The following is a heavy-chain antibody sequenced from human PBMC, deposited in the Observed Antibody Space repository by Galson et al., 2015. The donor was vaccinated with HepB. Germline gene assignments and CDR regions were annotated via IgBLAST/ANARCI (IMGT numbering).Heavy chain of an antibody. CDR2: IDPSDSYT. J-gene: IGHJ5*02. D-gene: IGHD3-10*01. V-gene: IGHV5-10-1*01. Sequence: QSGAEVKKPGESLKISCKGSGYSFTSYWIGWVRQMPGKGLEWMGRIDPSDSYTNYSPSFQGHVTISADKSISTAYLQWSSLKASDTAMYYCARPFLPTYYYGSLDPWGQGTLVTVSS. CDR1: GYSFTSYW. CDR3: ARPFLPTYYYGSLDP.